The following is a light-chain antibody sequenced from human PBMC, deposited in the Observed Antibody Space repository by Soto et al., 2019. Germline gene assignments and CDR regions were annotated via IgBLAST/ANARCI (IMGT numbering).Light chain of an antibody. CDR1: SSDVGRYNY. Sequence: QSALTQPRSVSGSPGQSVTISCTGTSSDVGRYNYVSWYQQHPDKAPKLMIYEVSNRPSGVSNRFSGSKSGNTASLTISGLQAEDEADYYCNSYTSSSTYVFGTGTKLTVL. V-gene: IGLV2-14*01. CDR3: NSYTSSSTYV. J-gene: IGLJ1*01. CDR2: EVS.